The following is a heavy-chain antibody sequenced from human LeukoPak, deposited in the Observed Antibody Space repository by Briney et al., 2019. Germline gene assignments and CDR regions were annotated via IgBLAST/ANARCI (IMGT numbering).Heavy chain of an antibody. CDR2: ISGSGGKT. Sequence: PGGSLRLSCAASGFTFSNAWMSWVRQAPGKGLEWVSAISGSGGKTYYADPVKGRFTIARDNSKNTLYLQMNSLRAEDTAVYYCAKELDSSGYFDYWGQGTLVTVSS. J-gene: IGHJ4*02. CDR1: GFTFSNAW. D-gene: IGHD3-22*01. CDR3: AKELDSSGYFDY. V-gene: IGHV3-23*01.